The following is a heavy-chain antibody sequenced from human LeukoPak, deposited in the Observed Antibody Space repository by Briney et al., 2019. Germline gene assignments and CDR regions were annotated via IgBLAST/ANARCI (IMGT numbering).Heavy chain of an antibody. J-gene: IGHJ3*02. CDR1: GFTFSSYS. CDR3: ARHREAGTTSAAFDI. D-gene: IGHD1-1*01. Sequence: GGSLRLSCAASGFTFSSYSMNWVRQAPGKGLEWVSSISSSSSYIYYADPVKGRFTISRDNAKNSLYLQMNSLRAEDTAVYYCARHREAGTTSAAFDIWGQGTMVTVSS. CDR2: ISSSSSYI. V-gene: IGHV3-21*01.